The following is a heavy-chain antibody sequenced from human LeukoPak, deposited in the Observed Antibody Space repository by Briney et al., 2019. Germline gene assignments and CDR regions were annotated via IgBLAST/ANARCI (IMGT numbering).Heavy chain of an antibody. CDR1: GYTFTGYY. J-gene: IGHJ6*03. V-gene: IGHV1-2*02. D-gene: IGHD6-19*01. Sequence: GASVKVSCKASGYTFTGYYMHWVRQAPGQGLEWMGWINPNSGGTNYAQKFQGRVTMTRDTSISTAYMELSRLRSDDTAVYYCARKGAAVAGTLASDYYYMDVWGKGTTVTVSS. CDR2: INPNSGGT. CDR3: ARKGAAVAGTLASDYYYMDV.